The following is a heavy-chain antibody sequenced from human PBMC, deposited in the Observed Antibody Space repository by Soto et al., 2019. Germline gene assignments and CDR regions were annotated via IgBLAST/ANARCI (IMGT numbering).Heavy chain of an antibody. CDR2: IYSGGYT. Sequence: EVQLVESGGGLIQPGGSLRLSCAVSGFTVSNNYMSWVRQAPGKGLEGVSVIYSGGYTAYGDSVKGRFTISRDNSKNNLFLQRNTLNADTAAVYYGGPHPGGGGYWGQGTLVTVSS. V-gene: IGHV3-53*01. CDR1: GFTVSNNY. D-gene: IGHD3-10*01. J-gene: IGHJ4*02. CDR3: GPHPGGGGY.